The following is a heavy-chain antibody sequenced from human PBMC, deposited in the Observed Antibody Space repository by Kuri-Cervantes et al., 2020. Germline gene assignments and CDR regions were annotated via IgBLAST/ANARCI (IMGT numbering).Heavy chain of an antibody. V-gene: IGHV3-21*01. CDR2: ISTSSTYL. D-gene: IGHD5-18*01. CDR1: GFTFSDYA. J-gene: IGHJ4*02. Sequence: GGSLRLSCAGPGFTFSDYAMNWVRQAPGKGLEWVSAISTSSTYLYYADSVKGRFTISRDNAKNSLHLHMNSLRADDTAVYYCARSPRGYSYGSMNYWGQGTLVTVSS. CDR3: ARSPRGYSYGSMNY.